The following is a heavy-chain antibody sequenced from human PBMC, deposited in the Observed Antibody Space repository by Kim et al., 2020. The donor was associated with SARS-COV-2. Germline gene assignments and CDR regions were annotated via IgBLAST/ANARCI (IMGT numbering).Heavy chain of an antibody. D-gene: IGHD6-13*01. J-gene: IGHJ5*02. V-gene: IGHV5-10-1*01. Sequence: GESLKISCKGSGYSFTSYWISWVCQMPGKGLEWMGRIDPSDSYTNYSPSFQGHVTISADKSISTAYLQWSSLKASDTAMYYCARQQSVIAAAGTEGWFDPWGQGTLVTVSS. CDR1: GYSFTSYW. CDR2: IDPSDSYT. CDR3: ARQQSVIAAAGTEGWFDP.